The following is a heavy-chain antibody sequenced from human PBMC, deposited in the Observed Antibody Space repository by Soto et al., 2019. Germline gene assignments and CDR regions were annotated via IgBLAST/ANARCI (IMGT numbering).Heavy chain of an antibody. CDR2: IHYSGNT. D-gene: IGHD3-10*01. Sequence: SETLSLTCTVSGGPINSGSYYWGWIRQPPGKGLEWIGSIHYSGNTYYNPSLKSRVTISVDTSKNQFSLKLSSVTAADTAVNYWGREPKNYYGWGIYFLGYGGGETLVTVPS. CDR1: GGPINSGSYY. CDR3: GREPKNYYGWGIYFLGY. V-gene: IGHV4-39*07. J-gene: IGHJ4*02.